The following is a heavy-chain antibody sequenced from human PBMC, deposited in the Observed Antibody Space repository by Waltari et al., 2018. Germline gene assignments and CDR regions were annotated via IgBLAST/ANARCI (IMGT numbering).Heavy chain of an antibody. D-gene: IGHD3-22*01. Sequence: QVQLVQSGAEVKKPGSSVKVSCKASGGTFSSYAISWVRQAPGHGLEWMGGIIPIFGTANYAQKFQGRVTITADESTSTAYMELSSLRSEDTAVYYCARDMTVYYDSSGYYHFDYWGQGTLVTVSS. CDR3: ARDMTVYYDSSGYYHFDY. V-gene: IGHV1-69*12. J-gene: IGHJ4*02. CDR2: IIPIFGTA. CDR1: GGTFSSYA.